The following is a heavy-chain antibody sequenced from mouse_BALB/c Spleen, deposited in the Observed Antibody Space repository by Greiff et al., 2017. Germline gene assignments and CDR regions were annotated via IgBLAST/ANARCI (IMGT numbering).Heavy chain of an antibody. J-gene: IGHJ4*01. V-gene: IGHV1-7*01. CDR1: GYTFTSYW. Sequence: QVQLQQSGAELAKPGASVKMSCKASGYTFTSYWMHWVKQRPGQGLEWIGYINPSTGYTEYNQKFKDKATLTADKSSSTAYMQLSSLTSEDSAVYYCARGGRLRRGAMDYWGQGTSVTVSS. CDR2: INPSTGYT. D-gene: IGHD2-2*01. CDR3: ARGGRLRRGAMDY.